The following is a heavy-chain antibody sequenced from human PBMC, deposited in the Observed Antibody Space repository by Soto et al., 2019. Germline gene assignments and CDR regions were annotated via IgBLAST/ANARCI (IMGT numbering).Heavy chain of an antibody. Sequence: ASVKVSCKASGYTFKTYGISWVRQAPGQGLEWMGWISGFNGNTKYAQKFQDTVTMTTDTSTTTAYLELRSLRSDDTAVYYCARSGFWSGYSTLGKYYNYGMDVWGQGTPVTVSS. D-gene: IGHD3-3*01. V-gene: IGHV1-18*01. CDR3: ARSGFWSGYSTLGKYYNYGMDV. CDR2: ISGFNGNT. CDR1: GYTFKTYG. J-gene: IGHJ6*02.